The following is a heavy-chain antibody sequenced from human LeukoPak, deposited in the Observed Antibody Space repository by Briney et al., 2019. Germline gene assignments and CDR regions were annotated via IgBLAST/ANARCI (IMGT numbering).Heavy chain of an antibody. CDR3: ASSTYYYDSSGTRHWYFDL. D-gene: IGHD3-22*01. Sequence: PGGSLRLSCAASGFTFSSYNMNWVRQAPGKGLEWVSYISISSTTIYYADSVKGRFSSSRDNGKNSLSLQMNSLRAEDTAVYYCASSTYYYDSSGTRHWYFDLWGRGTLVTVSS. CDR1: GFTFSSYN. CDR2: ISISSTTI. V-gene: IGHV3-48*01. J-gene: IGHJ2*01.